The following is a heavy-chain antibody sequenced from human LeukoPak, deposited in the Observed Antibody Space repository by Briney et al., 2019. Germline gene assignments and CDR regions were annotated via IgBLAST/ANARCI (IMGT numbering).Heavy chain of an antibody. J-gene: IGHJ4*02. CDR1: GYTFTSYG. CDR2: ISAYSGDT. V-gene: IGHV1-18*01. Sequence: ASVKVSCKASGYTFTSYGFSWVRQAPGQGLEWMGWISAYSGDTNYAQKFQGRVTMTRDTSISTAYMELSRLSSDDTAVYYCARLHCSSTSCYKAFDYWGQGTLVTVSS. CDR3: ARLHCSSTSCYKAFDY. D-gene: IGHD2-2*01.